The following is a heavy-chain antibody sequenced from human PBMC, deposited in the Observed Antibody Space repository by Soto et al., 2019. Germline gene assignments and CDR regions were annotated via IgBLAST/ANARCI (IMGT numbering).Heavy chain of an antibody. CDR1: GFTFDDYT. J-gene: IGHJ6*02. D-gene: IGHD3-3*01. Sequence: PGESLRLSCAASGFTFDDYTMHLVRQPPWKGLELVSLMSWDGSSTYYADSVNGRFTISRDNSKNSLYLQMNSLRTEDTALYYYAKDRGCAADFWRGYPRTYYYYGMDVWGQGTTVTVSS. CDR3: AKDRGCAADFWRGYPRTYYYYGMDV. CDR2: MSWDGSST. V-gene: IGHV3-43*01.